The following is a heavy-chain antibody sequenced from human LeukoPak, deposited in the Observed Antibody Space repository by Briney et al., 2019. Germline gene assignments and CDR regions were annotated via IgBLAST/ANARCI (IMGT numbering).Heavy chain of an antibody. CDR2: INPNSGGT. CDR1: GYTFTSYY. Sequence: ASVKVSCKASGYTFTSYYMHWVRQAPGQGLEWMGWINPNSGGTNYAQKFQGRVTMTRDTSISTAYMELSRLRSGDTAVYYCAREEYSSSSSYYYYGMDVWGQGTTVTVSS. D-gene: IGHD6-6*01. CDR3: AREEYSSSSSYYYYGMDV. V-gene: IGHV1-2*02. J-gene: IGHJ6*02.